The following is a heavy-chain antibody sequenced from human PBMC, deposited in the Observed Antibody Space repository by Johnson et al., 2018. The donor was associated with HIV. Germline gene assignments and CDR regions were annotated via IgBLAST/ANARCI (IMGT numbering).Heavy chain of an antibody. CDR2: LFSGGSI. J-gene: IGHJ3*02. Sequence: VQLVESGGGLVQPGGSLRLSCAASGFTFSNYAMKWVRQAPGKGLEWVSVLFSGGSIYFADSVKGRFTISRDNSKNTLYLQMSSLRAEDTAVYYCARQTLRAFDIWGQGTMVTVSS. CDR1: GFTFSNYA. V-gene: IGHV3-66*04. CDR3: ARQTLRAFDI.